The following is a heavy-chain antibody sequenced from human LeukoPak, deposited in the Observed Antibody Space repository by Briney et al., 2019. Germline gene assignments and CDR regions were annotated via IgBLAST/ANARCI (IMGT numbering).Heavy chain of an antibody. J-gene: IGHJ4*02. D-gene: IGHD6-19*01. CDR3: ARVPWDSSGWPYFDY. CDR2: IYTSGST. CDR1: GGSISSYY. Sequence: SETLSLTCTVSGGSISSYYWSWIRQPAGKGLEWIGRIYTSGSTYYNPSLKSRVTMSVDTSKNQFSLKLSSVTAADTAVYYCARVPWDSSGWPYFDYWGQGTLVTVSS. V-gene: IGHV4-4*07.